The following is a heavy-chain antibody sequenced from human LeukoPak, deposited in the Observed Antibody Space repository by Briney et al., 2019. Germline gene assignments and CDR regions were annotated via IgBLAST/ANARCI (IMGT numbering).Heavy chain of an antibody. V-gene: IGHV1-18*01. CDR3: ARDLGEDTTMIFFDY. D-gene: IGHD5-18*01. CDR1: GYSLTTYG. J-gene: IGHJ4*02. CDR2: ISAYNGHT. Sequence: ASVKVSCKASGYSLTTYGISWVRQAPGQGLEWMGWISAYNGHTTYAQNLQGRVTMTTDTSTNTAYMELRSLRSDDTAVYYCARDLGEDTTMIFFDYWGQGTPVTVSS.